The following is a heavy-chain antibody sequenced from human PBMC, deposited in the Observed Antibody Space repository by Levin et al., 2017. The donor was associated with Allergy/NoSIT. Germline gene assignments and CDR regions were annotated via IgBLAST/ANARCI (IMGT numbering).Heavy chain of an antibody. CDR3: AAYCSGGSCYSGWSY. J-gene: IGHJ4*02. CDR1: GYTFTGYY. D-gene: IGHD2-15*01. Sequence: ASVKVSCKASGYTFTGYYMHWVRQAPGQGLEWMGWINPNSGGTNYAQKFQGRVTMTRDTSISTAYMELSRLRSDDTAVYYCAAYCSGGSCYSGWSYWGQGTLVTVSS. V-gene: IGHV1-2*02. CDR2: INPNSGGT.